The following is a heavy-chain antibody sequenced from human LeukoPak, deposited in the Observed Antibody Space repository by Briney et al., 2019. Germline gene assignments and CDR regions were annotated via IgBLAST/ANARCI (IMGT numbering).Heavy chain of an antibody. CDR1: GFTFSSYS. CDR3: ARDILYYYDSSHGAFDI. V-gene: IGHV3-21*01. CDR2: ISSSSSYI. Sequence: GGSLRLSCAASGFTFSSYSMNWVRQAPGKGLEWVSSISSSSSYIYYADSVKGRFTISRDNAKNSLYLQMNSLRAEDTAVCYCARDILYYYDSSHGAFDIWGQGTMVTVSS. D-gene: IGHD3-22*01. J-gene: IGHJ3*02.